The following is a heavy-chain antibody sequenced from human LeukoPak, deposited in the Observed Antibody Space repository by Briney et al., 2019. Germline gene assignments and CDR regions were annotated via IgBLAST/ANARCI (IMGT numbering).Heavy chain of an antibody. CDR1: GFTFSSYG. D-gene: IGHD3-10*01. Sequence: GGSLRLSCAASGFTFSSYGMHWVRQAPGKGLEWVAVISYDGSNKYYADSVKGRFTISRDNSKNTPYLQMNSLRAEDTAVYYCARAFGVPPFRGYYGMDVWGQGTTVTVSS. CDR3: ARAFGVPPFRGYYGMDV. CDR2: ISYDGSNK. J-gene: IGHJ6*02. V-gene: IGHV3-30*03.